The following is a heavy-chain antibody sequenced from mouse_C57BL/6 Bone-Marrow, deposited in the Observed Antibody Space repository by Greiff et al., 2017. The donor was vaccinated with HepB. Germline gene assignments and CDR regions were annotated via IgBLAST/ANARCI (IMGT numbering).Heavy chain of an antibody. CDR3: TTVITTDFDY. V-gene: IGHV14-4*01. CDR2: LDPENGDT. CDR1: GFNIKDDY. J-gene: IGHJ2*01. D-gene: IGHD1-1*01. Sequence: EVQLQQSGAELVRPGASVKLSCTASGFNIKDDYMHWVKQRPEQGLEWIGWLDPENGDTEYASKFQGKATITADTSSNTAYLQLSSLTSEDTAVYYCTTVITTDFDYWGQGTTLTVSS.